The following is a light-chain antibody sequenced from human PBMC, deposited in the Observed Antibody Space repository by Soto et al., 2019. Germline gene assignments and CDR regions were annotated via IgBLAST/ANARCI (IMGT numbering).Light chain of an antibody. V-gene: IGLV1-40*01. CDR2: GDN. CDR1: TSNIGAPYD. CDR3: QSYDISLHNYV. J-gene: IGLJ1*01. Sequence: QSVLTQPPSVSGAPGQRVSISCTGSTSNIGAPYDVHWYQHLPGAAPKLLIYGDNNRPSGVPDRFSGSKSGTSASLAITSLQAEDEADRYCQSYDISLHNYVFGTGTKVTVL.